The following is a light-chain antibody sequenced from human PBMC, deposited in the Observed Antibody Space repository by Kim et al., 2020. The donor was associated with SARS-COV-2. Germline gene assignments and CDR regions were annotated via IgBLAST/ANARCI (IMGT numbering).Light chain of an antibody. CDR3: QKYSSAPFT. J-gene: IGKJ3*01. Sequence: ASVVDRVTIPSRGSQGDSIYLAWYQQKPGKVPKVLIYGASTLQSGIPSRFSGSGSGTDFTLTISGLQPEDVATYYCQKYSSAPFTFGPGTKVDIK. CDR1: QGDSIY. CDR2: GAS. V-gene: IGKV1-27*01.